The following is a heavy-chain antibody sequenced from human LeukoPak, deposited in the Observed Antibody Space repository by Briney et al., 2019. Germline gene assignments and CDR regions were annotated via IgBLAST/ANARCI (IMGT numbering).Heavy chain of an antibody. Sequence: SGGSLRHSCAASGFTFSSYGMHWVRQAPGKGLEWVAFMRYDGSNKYYADSVKGRFTISRDNSKNTLYLQMNSLRAEDAAVYYCAKDYCSSTSCYNNYFDYWGQGILVTVSS. CDR1: GFTFSSYG. J-gene: IGHJ4*02. V-gene: IGHV3-30*02. CDR2: MRYDGSNK. CDR3: AKDYCSSTSCYNNYFDY. D-gene: IGHD2-2*02.